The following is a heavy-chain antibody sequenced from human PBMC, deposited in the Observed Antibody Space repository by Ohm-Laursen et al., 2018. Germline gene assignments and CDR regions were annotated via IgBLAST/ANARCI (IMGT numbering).Heavy chain of an antibody. D-gene: IGHD1-26*01. J-gene: IGHJ4*02. CDR1: GFTFRSYA. Sequence: GSLRLSCAASGFTFRSYAVRWVRQAPGRGLEWVSGISGSAATTYYADAVKGRFTISRDNSKNTLFLQMNNLRAEDTAMYYCAKDSLGAGVFDDWGQGTLVTISS. CDR2: ISGSAATT. V-gene: IGHV3-23*01. CDR3: AKDSLGAGVFDD.